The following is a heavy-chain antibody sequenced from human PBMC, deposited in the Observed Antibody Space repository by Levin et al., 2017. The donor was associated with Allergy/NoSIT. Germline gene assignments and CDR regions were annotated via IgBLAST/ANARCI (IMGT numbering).Heavy chain of an antibody. CDR2: ISGSGYTI. D-gene: IGHD3-22*01. CDR3: ARDRTDYYDRCAFFDY. J-gene: IGHJ4*02. CDR1: GFSFSSFN. Sequence: GGSLRLSCAASGFSFSSFNMNWVRQAPGKGLEWVSYISGSGYTIYYADSVRDRFTISRDNAKNSLYLQLNSLRAEDTAEYYCARDRTDYYDRCAFFDYWGQGTLVTVSS. V-gene: IGHV3-48*01.